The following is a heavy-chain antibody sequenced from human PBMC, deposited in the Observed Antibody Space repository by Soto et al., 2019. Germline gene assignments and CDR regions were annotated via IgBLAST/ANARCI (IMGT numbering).Heavy chain of an antibody. CDR1: GFTFSSYS. CDR2: INYNGSNI. Sequence: PGGSLRLSCAASGFTFSSYSLNWVRQAPGKGLEWVSYINYNGSNIYYADSVKGRFTISRDNSKNTLYLQMNSLRAEDTAVYYCAMGRKAVADDAFDIWGQGTMVTVSS. D-gene: IGHD6-19*01. J-gene: IGHJ3*02. CDR3: AMGRKAVADDAFDI. V-gene: IGHV3-30*02.